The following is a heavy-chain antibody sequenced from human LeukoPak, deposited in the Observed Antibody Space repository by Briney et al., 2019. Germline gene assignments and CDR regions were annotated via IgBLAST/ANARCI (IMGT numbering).Heavy chain of an antibody. V-gene: IGHV3-33*01. D-gene: IGHD6-13*01. CDR3: AREGGGAAAGTRYYFDY. CDR1: GFTFSSYG. CDR2: IWYDGSNK. Sequence: GGSLRLSCAASGFTFSSYGMHWVRQAPGKGLEWVAVIWYDGSNKYYADSVKGRFTISRDNSKSTLYLQMNSLRAEDTAVYYCAREGGGAAAGTRYYFDYWGQGTLVTVSS. J-gene: IGHJ4*02.